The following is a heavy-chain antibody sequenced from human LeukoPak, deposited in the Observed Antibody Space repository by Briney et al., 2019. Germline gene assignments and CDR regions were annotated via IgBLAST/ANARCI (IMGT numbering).Heavy chain of an antibody. V-gene: IGHV3-49*04. CDR1: GFTFGDYA. D-gene: IGHD3-10*01. Sequence: GGSLRLSCTASGFTFGDYAMSWVRQAPGKGLEWVGVIRSKAYGGTTDYAASVKGRFTISRDDSKSVAYLQMNSLNTDDTALYYCTRYYYGSGSYYKFDAGGQGTLVTVSS. CDR3: TRYYYGSGSYYKFDA. CDR2: IRSKAYGGTT. J-gene: IGHJ4*02.